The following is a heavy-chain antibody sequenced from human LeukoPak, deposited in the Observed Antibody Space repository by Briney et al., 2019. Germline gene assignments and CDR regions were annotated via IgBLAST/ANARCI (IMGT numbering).Heavy chain of an antibody. CDR1: GGSFSSQY. J-gene: IGHJ3*02. CDR3: ARDPTTVTKGLDI. D-gene: IGHD4-17*01. V-gene: IGHV4-59*11. Sequence: SEPLSLTCTVSGGSFSSQYWSWIRQPAGKGLEWIGYISYIRSTNYNPSLKGRVTISVDTSKNQFSLKLSSVTAADTAVYYCARDPTTVTKGLDIWGQGTMVTVSS. CDR2: ISYIRST.